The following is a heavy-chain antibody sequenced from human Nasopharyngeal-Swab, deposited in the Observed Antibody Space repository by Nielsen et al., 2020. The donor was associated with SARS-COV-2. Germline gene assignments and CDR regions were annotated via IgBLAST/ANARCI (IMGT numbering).Heavy chain of an antibody. CDR3: ARGGELELDY. J-gene: IGHJ4*02. CDR1: GFTFSSFG. D-gene: IGHD1-1*01. Sequence: GSLKISCAASGFTFSSFGLHWVRQAPGKGLEWVAVIWFDGSTTYYADSVKGRFTISRDDSKNTLYLEMNSLRGDDTAVYFCARGGELELDYWGQGTLVTVSS. V-gene: IGHV3-33*01. CDR2: IWFDGSTT.